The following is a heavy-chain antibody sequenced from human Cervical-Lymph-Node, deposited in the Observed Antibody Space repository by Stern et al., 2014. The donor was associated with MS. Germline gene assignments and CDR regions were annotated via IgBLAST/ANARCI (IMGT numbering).Heavy chain of an antibody. J-gene: IGHJ6*02. CDR2: IYYSGST. CDR3: AREEHCSGGSCYGGYYYGMDV. V-gene: IGHV4-31*03. CDR1: GGSISSGGYY. D-gene: IGHD2-15*01. Sequence: QLQLQESGPGLVKPSQTLSLTCTVSGGSISSGGYYWSWIRQHPGKGLEWIGYIYYSGSTYYNPSLKSRVTISVDTSKNQFSLKLSSVTAADTAVYYCAREEHCSGGSCYGGYYYGMDVWGQGTTVTVSS.